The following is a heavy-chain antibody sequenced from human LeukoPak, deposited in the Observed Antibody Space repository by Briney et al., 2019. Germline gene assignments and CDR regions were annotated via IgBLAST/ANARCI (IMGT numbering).Heavy chain of an antibody. D-gene: IGHD6-13*01. CDR3: ARGRGSSTHRIG. CDR1: DESFSGYY. CDR2: INHSGST. J-gene: IGHJ1*01. Sequence: PSETLSLTCTVYDESFSGYYWSWIRQPPGKGLEWIGEINHSGSTNYNPSLKSRVTISVDTSKNQFSLKLSSVTAADTAVYYCARGRGSSTHRIGWGQGTLVTVSS. V-gene: IGHV4-34*01.